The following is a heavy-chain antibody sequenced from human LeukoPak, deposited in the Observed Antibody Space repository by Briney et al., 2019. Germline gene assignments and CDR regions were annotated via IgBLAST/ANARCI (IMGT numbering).Heavy chain of an antibody. J-gene: IGHJ4*02. D-gene: IGHD5-24*01. V-gene: IGHV3-30*04. CDR2: ISYDERGK. CDR3: ARDGMAVFDH. CDR1: RFTFSTFA. Sequence: PGGSLRLSCAASRFTFSTFALHWVRQAPGKGLEWVAAISYDERGKYYADSMKGRFTISRDNSKNTLYLQMNSLTTEDTAVYYCARDGMAVFDHWGQGALVTVSS.